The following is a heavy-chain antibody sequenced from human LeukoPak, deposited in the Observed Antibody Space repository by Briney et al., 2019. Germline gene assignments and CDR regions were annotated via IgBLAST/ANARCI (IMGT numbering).Heavy chain of an antibody. J-gene: IGHJ4*02. CDR2: ISAYNGNT. V-gene: IGHV1-18*01. CDR1: GYTFTSYG. D-gene: IGHD2-2*01. CDR3: ASLGYCSSTSCHADY. Sequence: ASVKVSCKASGYTFTSYGISWVRQAPGQGLEWMGWISAYNGNTNYAQKLQGRVTMTTDTSTSTAYMELRSLRSDDTAVYYCASLGYCSSTSCHADYWGQGTLVTVSS.